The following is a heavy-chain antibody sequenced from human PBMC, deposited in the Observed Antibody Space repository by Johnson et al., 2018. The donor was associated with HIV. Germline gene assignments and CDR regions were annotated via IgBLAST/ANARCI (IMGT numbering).Heavy chain of an antibody. J-gene: IGHJ3*02. Sequence: QMLLVESGGGLVQPGRSLRLSCAASGFVFNNYALHWVRQAPGQGLEWVAVISYDGRNNKYADSVKGRFTISRDSANNTLFLQMNNVRLEDTAVYYCARERPAYSSSSSHAFDIWGQGTMVTVSS. CDR3: ARERPAYSSSSSHAFDI. V-gene: IGHV3-30*03. CDR2: ISYDGRNN. D-gene: IGHD6-6*01. CDR1: GFVFNNYA.